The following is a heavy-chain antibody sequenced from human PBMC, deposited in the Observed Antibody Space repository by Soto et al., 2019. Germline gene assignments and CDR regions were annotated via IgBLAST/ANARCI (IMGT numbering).Heavy chain of an antibody. J-gene: IGHJ4*02. CDR1: GFTFSDHY. Sequence: EVQLVESGGGLVQPGGSLRLSCAASGFTFSDHYMDWVRQAPGKGLEWVGRAGNKAHSFTTEYAASVKGRFTISRDDSKNSLYLQVNSLKTEDTAVYYCVRLDGSYYPDYWGQGTLVTVSS. CDR2: AGNKAHSFTT. V-gene: IGHV3-72*01. D-gene: IGHD1-26*01. CDR3: VRLDGSYYPDY.